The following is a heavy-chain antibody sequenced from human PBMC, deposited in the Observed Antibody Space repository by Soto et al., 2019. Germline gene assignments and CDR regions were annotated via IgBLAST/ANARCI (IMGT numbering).Heavy chain of an antibody. Sequence: SETLSLTCTVSGGSISSGGYYWGWIRQPPGKGLEWIGCIYYSGSTYYNPSLKSRVTISVDTSKNQFSLKLSVVTAADTAVYYGARRWGGTFDYWGQGTLVTVSS. J-gene: IGHJ4*02. V-gene: IGHV4-39*07. CDR1: GGSISSGGYY. CDR2: IYYSGST. D-gene: IGHD2-21*01. CDR3: ARRWGGTFDY.